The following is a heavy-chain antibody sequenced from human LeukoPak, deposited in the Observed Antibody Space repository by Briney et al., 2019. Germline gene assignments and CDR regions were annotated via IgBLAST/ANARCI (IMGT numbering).Heavy chain of an antibody. Sequence: SETLSLTCTVSGGSISSSSYYWGWIRQPPGKGLEWIGSIYYSGTTYYNPSLNSRVSISVDTSKNQFSLRLSSVTAADTAFYYCARDKGRHDSPVWGQGTMVTVSS. CDR3: ARDKGRHDSPV. D-gene: IGHD3-22*01. CDR2: IYYSGTT. J-gene: IGHJ3*01. V-gene: IGHV4-39*07. CDR1: GGSISSSSYY.